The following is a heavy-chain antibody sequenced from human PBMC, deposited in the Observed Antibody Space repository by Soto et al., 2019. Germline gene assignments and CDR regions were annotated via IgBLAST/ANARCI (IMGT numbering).Heavy chain of an antibody. CDR1: GGSVSNKTYY. V-gene: IGHV4-61*01. J-gene: IGHJ4*02. Sequence: SETLSLTGSVSGGSVSNKTYYWSWIRQPPGKRLEWIGYVYYSGTTNYNPSLKSRLTISVDLSKNQFSLRLSSVTTADTALYYCARTTAVPNTLRSRYFFDYWGQGTLVTVSS. CDR2: VYYSGTT. CDR3: ARTTAVPNTLRSRYFFDY. D-gene: IGHD4-17*01.